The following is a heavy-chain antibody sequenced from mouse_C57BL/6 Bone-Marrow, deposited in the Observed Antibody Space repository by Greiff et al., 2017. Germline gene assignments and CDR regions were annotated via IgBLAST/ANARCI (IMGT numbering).Heavy chain of an antibody. CDR2: IYPGSGST. V-gene: IGHV1-55*01. CDR1: GYTFTSYW. CDR3: ARWVLRLDYAMDY. J-gene: IGHJ4*01. D-gene: IGHD2-3*01. Sequence: VKLQQPGAELVKPGASVKMSCKASGYTFTSYWITWVKQRPGQGLEWIGDIYPGSGSTNYNEKFKSKATLTVDTSSSTAYMQLSSLTSEDSAVYYCARWVLRLDYAMDYWGQGTSVTVSS.